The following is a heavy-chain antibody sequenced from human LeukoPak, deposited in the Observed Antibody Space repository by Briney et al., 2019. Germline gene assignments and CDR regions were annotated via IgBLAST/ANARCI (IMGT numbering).Heavy chain of an antibody. CDR2: VSAGSTGI. CDR3: VREKGGFGFVL. CDR1: GFNFGIYS. J-gene: IGHJ4*02. V-gene: IGHV3-48*04. D-gene: IGHD3-16*01. Sequence: GGSLRLSCAGSGFNFGIYSMDWVRQAPGKGLEWVAYVSAGSTGIFYAASVKGRFSISGDNAQKSLYLQMNSLRAEDTAIYYCVREKGGFGFVLWGRGTLVTVSS.